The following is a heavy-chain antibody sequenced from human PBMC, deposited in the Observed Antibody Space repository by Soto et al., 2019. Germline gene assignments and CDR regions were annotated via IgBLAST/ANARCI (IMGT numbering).Heavy chain of an antibody. CDR3: ARVHSHVTYGMDV. Sequence: SVKVSCKASGGSFTYTLSWVRQAPGQGLEWMGGIIPIFGTANYAQKFQGRVTITADESTKTAYMELSTLRSEDTAVYYCARVHSHVTYGMDVWGQGTTVTVSS. V-gene: IGHV1-69*13. D-gene: IGHD5-18*01. J-gene: IGHJ6*01. CDR2: IIPIFGTA. CDR1: GGSFTYT.